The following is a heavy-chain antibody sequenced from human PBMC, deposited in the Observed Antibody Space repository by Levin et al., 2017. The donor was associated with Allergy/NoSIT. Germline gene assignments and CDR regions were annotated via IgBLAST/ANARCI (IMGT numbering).Heavy chain of an antibody. J-gene: IGHJ4*02. Sequence: GGSLRLSCAASGFTFSSYGMHWVRQAPGKGLEWVAVIWYDGSNKYYADSVKGRFTISRDNSKNTLYLQMNSLRAEDTAVYYCARDSFQGLVGPCDYWGQGTLVTVSS. CDR1: GFTFSSYG. D-gene: IGHD6-19*01. V-gene: IGHV3-33*01. CDR3: ARDSFQGLVGPCDY. CDR2: IWYDGSNK.